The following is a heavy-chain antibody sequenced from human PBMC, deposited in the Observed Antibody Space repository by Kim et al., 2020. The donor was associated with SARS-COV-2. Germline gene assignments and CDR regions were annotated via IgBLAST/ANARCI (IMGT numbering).Heavy chain of an antibody. CDR2: IYYSGST. D-gene: IGHD3-22*01. V-gene: IGHV4-39*01. Sequence: SETLSLTCTVSGGSISSSSYYWGWIRQPPGKGLEWIGSIYYSGSTYYNPSLKSRVTISIDTSKNQFSLRLSSVTAADTAVYYCARQGRAVPYGDSSGLSDDYWGQGTLVTVSS. CDR1: GGSISSSSYY. J-gene: IGHJ4*02. CDR3: ARQGRAVPYGDSSGLSDDY.